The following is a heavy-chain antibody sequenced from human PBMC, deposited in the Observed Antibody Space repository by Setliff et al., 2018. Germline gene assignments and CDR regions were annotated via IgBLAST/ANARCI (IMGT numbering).Heavy chain of an antibody. V-gene: IGHV1-18*04. CDR3: ERLVRHCARISCQRTSEADL. CDR1: GYTFTNSI. J-gene: IGHJ5*02. CDR2: ISAYNGNT. Sequence: ASVKVSCKASGYTFTNSIMNWVRQAPGQGLEWMGWISAYNGNTYHAQKFQDRLSMTTDTSTSTAYMELRSLRADDTAVYYCERLVRHCARISCQRTSEADLWGQGTQVTVSS. D-gene: IGHD2-15*01.